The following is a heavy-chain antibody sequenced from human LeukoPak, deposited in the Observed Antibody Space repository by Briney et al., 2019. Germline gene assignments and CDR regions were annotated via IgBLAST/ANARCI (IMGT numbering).Heavy chain of an antibody. J-gene: IGHJ4*02. Sequence: SETLSLTCTVSGGSISSGSYYWSWIRQPAGKGLEWIGRIYTSGSTNYNPSLKSRVTISVNTSKNQFSLKLSSVTAADTAVYYCAGYDFWSGLDYWGQGTLVTVSS. CDR1: GGSISSGSYY. CDR3: AGYDFWSGLDY. CDR2: IYTSGST. D-gene: IGHD3-3*01. V-gene: IGHV4-61*02.